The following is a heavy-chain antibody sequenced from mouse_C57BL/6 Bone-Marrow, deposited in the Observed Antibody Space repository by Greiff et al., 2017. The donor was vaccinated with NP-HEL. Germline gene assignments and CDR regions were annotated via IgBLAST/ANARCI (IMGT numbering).Heavy chain of an antibody. Sequence: EVQLVESGGGLVQPGGSLKLSCAASGFTFSDYYMYWVRQTPEKRLEWVAYISNGGGSTYYPDTVKGRFTISRDNAKNALYLQMSRLKSEDTAMYYCARQRSGSSYYAMDYWGQGPSVTVSS. J-gene: IGHJ4*01. CDR2: ISNGGGST. D-gene: IGHD1-1*01. V-gene: IGHV5-12*01. CDR3: ARQRSGSSYYAMDY. CDR1: GFTFSDYY.